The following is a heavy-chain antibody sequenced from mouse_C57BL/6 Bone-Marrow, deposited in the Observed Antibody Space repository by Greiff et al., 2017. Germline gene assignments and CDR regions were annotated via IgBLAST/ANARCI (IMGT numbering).Heavy chain of an antibody. CDR1: GFNIKDDY. V-gene: IGHV14-4*01. Sequence: EVQLKESGAELVRPGASVKLSCTASGFNIKDDYMHWVKQRPEQGLEWIGWIDPENGDTEYASKFQGKATITADTSSNTAYLQLSSLTSEDTAVYYCTTGGSFYYAMDYWGQGTSVTVSS. CDR2: IDPENGDT. CDR3: TTGGSFYYAMDY. J-gene: IGHJ4*01. D-gene: IGHD1-2*01.